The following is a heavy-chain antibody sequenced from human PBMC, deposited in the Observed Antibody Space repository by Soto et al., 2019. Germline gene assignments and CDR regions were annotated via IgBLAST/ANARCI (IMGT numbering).Heavy chain of an antibody. Sequence: GASVKVSCKVSGYTLTELSMHWVRQAPGKGLEWMGGFDPEDGETIYAQKFQGRVTMTEDTSTDTAYMELSSLRSVDTAVYYCATDLTPAAPYYYGKGVWGQVTTVTVSS. CDR3: ATDLTPAAPYYYGKGV. V-gene: IGHV1-24*01. CDR2: FDPEDGET. J-gene: IGHJ6*02. CDR1: GYTLTELS. D-gene: IGHD6-25*01.